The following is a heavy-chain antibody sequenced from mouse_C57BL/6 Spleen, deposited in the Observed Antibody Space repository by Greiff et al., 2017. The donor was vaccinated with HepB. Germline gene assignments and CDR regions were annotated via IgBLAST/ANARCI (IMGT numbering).Heavy chain of an antibody. D-gene: IGHD1-1*01. V-gene: IGHV1-52*01. CDR3: ARKEGNYYGSSFAY. J-gene: IGHJ3*01. Sequence: QVQLQQPGAELVRPGSSVKLSCKASGYTFTSYWMHWVKQRPIQGLEWIGNIDPSDSDTHYNQKFKDKATLTVDKSSSTAYMQLSSLTSEDSAVYYCARKEGNYYGSSFAYWGQGTLVTVSA. CDR1: GYTFTSYW. CDR2: IDPSDSDT.